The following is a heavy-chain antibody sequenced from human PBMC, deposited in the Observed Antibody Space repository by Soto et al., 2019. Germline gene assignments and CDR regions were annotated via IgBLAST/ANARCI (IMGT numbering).Heavy chain of an antibody. Sequence: EVQLVESGGGLVQPGGSLRLSCAASGFTFSSYSMNWVRQAPGKGLEWVSYISSSSSTIYYADSVKGRFTISRDNAKNSLYLQMNSLRDEDTAVYYCARDPDSLLWFGDWYFDLWGRGTLVTVSS. CDR1: GFTFSSYS. D-gene: IGHD3-10*01. J-gene: IGHJ2*01. CDR3: ARDPDSLLWFGDWYFDL. V-gene: IGHV3-48*02. CDR2: ISSSSSTI.